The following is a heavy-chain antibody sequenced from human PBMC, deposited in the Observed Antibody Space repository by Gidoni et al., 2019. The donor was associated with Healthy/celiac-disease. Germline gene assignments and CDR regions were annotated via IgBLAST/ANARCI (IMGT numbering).Heavy chain of an antibody. CDR1: GLTFRRSC. V-gene: IGHV3-7*03. CDR2: VKHDGSER. J-gene: IGHJ3*02. CDR3: ARSSLYDILTGYYDDAFDI. D-gene: IGHD3-9*01. Sequence: EVQLVESGGGMVQAGGSLILYCPASGLTFRRSCMRWVRQAPGKALEWKADVKHDGSERNDVDSVKGPFTITRDNAKNSLYLQMNSLRAEDTAVDSCARSSLYDILTGYYDDAFDIWGQGTMVTVSS.